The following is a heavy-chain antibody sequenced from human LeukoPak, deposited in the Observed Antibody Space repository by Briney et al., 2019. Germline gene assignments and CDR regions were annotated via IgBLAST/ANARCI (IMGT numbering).Heavy chain of an antibody. CDR1: SNSISSGYY. V-gene: IGHV4-38-2*02. CDR3: AKVGYCNTVTCYGWFDP. J-gene: IGHJ5*02. CDR2: VYHSGST. Sequence: PSETLSLTCTVSSNSISSGYYWAWIRQPPGKGLEWIARVYHSGSTYYNPSLRSRVTISADSSKNQFYLELSSVTAADTAVYYCAKVGYCNTVTCYGWFDPWGQGALVTVSS. D-gene: IGHD2/OR15-2a*01.